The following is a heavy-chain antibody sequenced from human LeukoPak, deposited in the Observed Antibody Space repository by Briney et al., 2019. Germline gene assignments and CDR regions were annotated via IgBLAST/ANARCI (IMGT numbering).Heavy chain of an antibody. D-gene: IGHD3-22*01. CDR3: ARKTDSGGQGDY. CDR1: GFTVSSNY. Sequence: PGGSLRLSCAASGFTVSSNYMTWVRQAPGKGLEWVSAITGSGTFTDYADSVRGRFTISRDNSKNTLYLQMNSLRAEDTAVYYCARKTDSGGQGDYWGPGTLVTVSS. V-gene: IGHV3-23*01. J-gene: IGHJ4*02. CDR2: ITGSGTFT.